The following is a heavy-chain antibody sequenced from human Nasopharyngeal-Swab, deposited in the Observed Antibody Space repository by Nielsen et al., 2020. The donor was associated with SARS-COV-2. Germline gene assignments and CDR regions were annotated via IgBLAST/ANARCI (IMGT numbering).Heavy chain of an antibody. D-gene: IGHD5-12*01. Sequence: WVRQAPGQGLEWMGWMNPNSGNTGYAQKFQGRVTMTRNTSISTAYMELSSLRSEDTAVHYCARGFIVATIFHYYYYMDVWGKGTTVTVSS. CDR2: MNPNSGNT. V-gene: IGHV1-8*01. J-gene: IGHJ6*03. CDR3: ARGFIVATIFHYYYYMDV.